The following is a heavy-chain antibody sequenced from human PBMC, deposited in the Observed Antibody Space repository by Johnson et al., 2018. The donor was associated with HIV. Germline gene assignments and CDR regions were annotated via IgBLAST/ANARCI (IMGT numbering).Heavy chain of an antibody. V-gene: IGHV3-73*01. CDR3: TRQADI. J-gene: IGHJ3*02. CDR1: GFTFSGSA. Sequence: VQLVESGGGLVQPGGSLKLSCAASGFTFSGSAMHRVRQASGKGLEWVGRIRSKANSYATAYAASVKGRFTISRDDSKNTAYLQMNSLKTEDTAVYYCTRQADIWGQGTMVTVSS. CDR2: IRSKANSYAT.